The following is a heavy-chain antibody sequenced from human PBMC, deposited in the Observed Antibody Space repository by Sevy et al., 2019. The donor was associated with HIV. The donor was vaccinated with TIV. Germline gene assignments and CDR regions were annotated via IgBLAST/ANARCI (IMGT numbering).Heavy chain of an antibody. D-gene: IGHD3-3*01. J-gene: IGHJ6*02. CDR3: ARTYDFWSTYYTGSYYYYCMHV. CDR1: GFTLSSHG. Sequence: GGSLRLSCVASGFTLSSHGMHWVRQAPGKGLEWVSLIWYDGGHKFYATSVKGRFTITRDNSKNTMYLQMNSLRAEDTAVYYCARTYDFWSTYYTGSYYYYCMHVWGQGTTVTVSS. V-gene: IGHV3-33*01. CDR2: IWYDGGHK.